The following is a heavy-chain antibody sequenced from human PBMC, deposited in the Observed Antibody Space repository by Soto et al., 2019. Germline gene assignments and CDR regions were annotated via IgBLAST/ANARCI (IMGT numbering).Heavy chain of an antibody. CDR2: ISSSSSYI. Sequence: EVQLVESGGGLVKPGGSLRLSCAASGFTFSSYSMNWVRQAPGKGLEWVSSISSSSSYIYYADSVKGRFTISRDNAKNSLYLQMNSLRAEDTAVYYCARARTPPEVAAAGTDYWGQGTLVTVSS. J-gene: IGHJ4*02. CDR3: ARARTPPEVAAAGTDY. D-gene: IGHD6-13*01. V-gene: IGHV3-21*01. CDR1: GFTFSSYS.